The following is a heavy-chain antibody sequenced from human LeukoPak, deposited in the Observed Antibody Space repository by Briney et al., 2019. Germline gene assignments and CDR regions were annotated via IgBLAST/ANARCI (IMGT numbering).Heavy chain of an antibody. V-gene: IGHV3-30*04. D-gene: IGHD2-15*01. CDR3: ARDPTPDIVVVVAANRHY. CDR2: ISYDGSNK. J-gene: IGHJ4*02. CDR1: GFTFSSYA. Sequence: GSLRLSCAASGFTFSSYAMHWVRQAPGKGLEWVAVISYDGSNKYYAGSVKGRFTISRDNSKNTLYLQMNSLRAEDTAVYYCARDPTPDIVVVVAANRHYWGQGTLVTVSS.